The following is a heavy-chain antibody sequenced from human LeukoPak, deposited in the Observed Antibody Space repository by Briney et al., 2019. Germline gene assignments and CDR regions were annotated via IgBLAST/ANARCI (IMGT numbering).Heavy chain of an antibody. V-gene: IGHV4-4*07. J-gene: IGHJ4*02. CDR3: ARHGYTASHYFLDY. CDR2: IYTTGKT. D-gene: IGHD3-16*01. CDR1: SGSMNSYY. Sequence: SETLSLTCTVSSGSMNSYYWGWVRQPAGRGLEWIGRIYTTGKTNYNPSLKSRLTMSVDTSKRQFSLNLRSVSAADTAIYYCARHGYTASHYFLDYWSQGTLVTVSS.